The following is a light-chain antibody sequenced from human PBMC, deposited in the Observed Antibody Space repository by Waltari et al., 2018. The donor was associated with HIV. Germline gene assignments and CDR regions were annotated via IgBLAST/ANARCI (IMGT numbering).Light chain of an antibody. J-gene: IGLJ3*02. CDR3: AAWDDSLSGPV. V-gene: IGLV1-47*01. Sequence: QSVLTPPPSASGTPGQRVTISCSGSSPNIGRNYVYWYQQLPGTAPKPLIYRSNQRPSGVPDRFSGSKSGTSASLAISGLRSEDEADYYCAAWDDSLSGPVFGGGTKLTVL. CDR2: RSN. CDR1: SPNIGRNY.